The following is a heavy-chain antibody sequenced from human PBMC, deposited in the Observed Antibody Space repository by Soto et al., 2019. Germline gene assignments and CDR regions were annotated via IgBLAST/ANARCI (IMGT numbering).Heavy chain of an antibody. J-gene: IGHJ4*02. V-gene: IGHV4-39*02. CDR2: IYYSGST. CDR3: AREEGVVVAATHKANDY. CDR1: GGSISRSSYS. Sequence: PSETLSLTCTVSGGSISRSSYSWGWIRQPPGKGLEWVGTIYYSGSTYYNPSLKSRFTISRDNSKNTLYLQMNSLRAEDTAVYYCAREEGVVVAATHKANDYWGQGTLVTVSS. D-gene: IGHD2-15*01.